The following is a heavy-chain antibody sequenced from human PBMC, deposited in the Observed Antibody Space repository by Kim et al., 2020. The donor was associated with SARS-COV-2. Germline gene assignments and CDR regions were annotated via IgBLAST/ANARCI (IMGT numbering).Heavy chain of an antibody. V-gene: IGHV4-59*01. CDR3: ARSEGRASWHQFDY. CDR1: SDSFSADY. CDR2: IFYGGDT. Sequence: SETLSLTCTVSSDSFSADYWSWIRHLPGKGLEWIGYIFYGGDTNYNPSLKSRVTISWDTSRNQFSLDLTSVTDADTAVYYCARSEGRASWHQFDYWGQGILVTVSS. J-gene: IGHJ4*02.